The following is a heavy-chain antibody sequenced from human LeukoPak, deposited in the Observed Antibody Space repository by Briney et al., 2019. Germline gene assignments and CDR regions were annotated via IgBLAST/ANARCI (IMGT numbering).Heavy chain of an antibody. CDR3: ATLPYSSSWYPKMRFDP. D-gene: IGHD6-13*01. CDR2: FDPEDGET. J-gene: IGHJ5*02. Sequence: ASVKVSCKVSGYTLTELPMHWVRQAPGKGLEWMGGFDPEDGETIYAQKFQGRVTMTEDTSTDTAYMELSSLRSEDTAVYYCATLPYSSSWYPKMRFDPWGQGTLVTVSS. V-gene: IGHV1-24*01. CDR1: GYTLTELP.